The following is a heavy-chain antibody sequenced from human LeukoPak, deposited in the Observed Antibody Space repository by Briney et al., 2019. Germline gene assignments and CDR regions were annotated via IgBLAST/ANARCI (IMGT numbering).Heavy chain of an antibody. CDR1: GFTFSNYW. J-gene: IGHJ4*02. CDR2: IKNDGSEK. D-gene: IGHD3-22*01. V-gene: IGHV3-7*01. Sequence: GGSLRLSCAPSGFTFSNYWMSWVRQAPGKGLEWVASIKNDGSEKYYVDSVKGRFTISRDNAENSLYLHMISLRAEDTDVYYCARGLYDDNSAFDCWGQGILVTVSS. CDR3: ARGLYDDNSAFDC.